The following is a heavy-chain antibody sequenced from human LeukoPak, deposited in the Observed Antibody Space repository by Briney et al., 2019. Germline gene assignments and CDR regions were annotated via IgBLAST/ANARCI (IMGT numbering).Heavy chain of an antibody. J-gene: IGHJ4*02. CDR3: ASQRGYCSGGSCYRTPHFDY. D-gene: IGHD2-15*01. CDR2: IYYSGTT. V-gene: IGHV4-39*02. CDR1: GGSISGSDY. Sequence: PSETLSLTCTVSGGSISGSDYWGWIRQPPGKGLEWIGSIYYSGTTYYNPSLKSRVTISVDTSKNYFSLKLSSVTAADTAVYYCASQRGYCSGGSCYRTPHFDYWGQGTLVTAPS.